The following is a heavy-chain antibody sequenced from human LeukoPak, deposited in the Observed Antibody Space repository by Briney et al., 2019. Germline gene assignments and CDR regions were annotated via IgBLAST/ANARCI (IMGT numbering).Heavy chain of an antibody. CDR2: IGDSGTTI. D-gene: IGHD2-2*01. J-gene: IGHJ4*02. CDR1: GFSFSDYY. Sequence: PGGSLRLSCAASGFSFSDYYVAWMRQAPGKGLEWASYIGDSGTTIFYADSVKGRFTISRGDAKNSLYLQMTSLRAEDTALYYCASMMCSTTSCWIAYWGQGTLVTVSS. CDR3: ASMMCSTTSCWIAY. V-gene: IGHV3-11*04.